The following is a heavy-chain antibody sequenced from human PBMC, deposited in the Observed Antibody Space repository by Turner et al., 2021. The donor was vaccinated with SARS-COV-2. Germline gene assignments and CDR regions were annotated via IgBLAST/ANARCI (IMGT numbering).Heavy chain of an antibody. D-gene: IGHD3-10*01. V-gene: IGHV3-23*01. CDR3: AKDGGSGRPRGYYYYYGIDV. Sequence: VQLLESGGGLVQPGGSLRLSCAASGFTFSSYVMSWVRQAPGKGLEWVSAISGSGGSTYYADSVKGRFTISRDNSKKTLYLQMNSLRAEDTAVYYCAKDGGSGRPRGYYYYYGIDVWGQGTTVTVSS. J-gene: IGHJ6*02. CDR1: GFTFSSYV. CDR2: ISGSGGST.